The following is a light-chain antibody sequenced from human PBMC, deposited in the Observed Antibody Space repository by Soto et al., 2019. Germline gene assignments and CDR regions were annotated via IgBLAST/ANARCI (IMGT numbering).Light chain of an antibody. Sequence: QAVVTQPASVSGSPGQSITISCTGTSSDVGSYDLVSWYQQHPGKAPKLIIYEGSKRPSGVSHRFSGSKSGNTASLTISGLQTEDEADYYCCSYAGSSTLVFGGGTKLTVL. J-gene: IGLJ2*01. CDR2: EGS. CDR3: CSYAGSSTLV. V-gene: IGLV2-23*01. CDR1: SSDVGSYDL.